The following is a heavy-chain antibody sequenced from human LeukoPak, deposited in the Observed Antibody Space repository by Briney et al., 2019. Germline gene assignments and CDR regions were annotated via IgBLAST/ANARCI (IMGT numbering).Heavy chain of an antibody. CDR3: ASDDYGGNGYYFDY. J-gene: IGHJ4*02. CDR2: IYYSGST. CDR1: GGSVSSGSYY. Sequence: SETLSLTCTVSGGSVSSGSYYWSWIRPPPGKGLEWIGYIYYSGSTNYNPSLKSRVTMSVDTSKNQFSLKLSSVTAADTAVYYCASDDYGGNGYYFDYWGQGTLVTVSS. V-gene: IGHV4-61*01. D-gene: IGHD4-23*01.